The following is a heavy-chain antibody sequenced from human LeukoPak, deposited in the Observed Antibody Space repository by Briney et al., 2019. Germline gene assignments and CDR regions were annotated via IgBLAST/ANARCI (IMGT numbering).Heavy chain of an antibody. Sequence: GGSLRLSCAASGFTFTNYAMTWVRQAPGKGLEWVSGISAGDVSTYYADSVKGRFTISRDHSMNTLYLQMISLRAEDTAVYFCAKVREENMAQGARYGMDVWGQGTTVTVSS. D-gene: IGHD3-10*01. CDR3: AKVREENMAQGARYGMDV. J-gene: IGHJ6*02. V-gene: IGHV3-23*01. CDR2: ISAGDVST. CDR1: GFTFTNYA.